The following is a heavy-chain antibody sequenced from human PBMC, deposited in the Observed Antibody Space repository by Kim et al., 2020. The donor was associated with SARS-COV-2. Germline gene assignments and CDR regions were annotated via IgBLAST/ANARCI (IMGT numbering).Heavy chain of an antibody. CDR1: GFTFGDYA. CDR3: TRTDIVATIFGY. CDR2: IRSKAYGGTT. V-gene: IGHV3-49*04. Sequence: GGSLRLSCTASGFTFGDYAMSWVRQAPGKGLEWVGFIRSKAYGGTTEYAASVKGRFTISRDDSKSIAYLQMNSLKTEDTAVYYCTRTDIVATIFGYWGQGTLVTVSS. D-gene: IGHD5-12*01. J-gene: IGHJ4*02.